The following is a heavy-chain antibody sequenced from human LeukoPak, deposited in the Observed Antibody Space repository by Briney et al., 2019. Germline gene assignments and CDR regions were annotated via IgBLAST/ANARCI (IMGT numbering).Heavy chain of an antibody. V-gene: IGHV5-51*01. CDR3: ARQPLVRDCGGDCEFDY. Sequence: GESLKISCKGSGYSFSNYWIGWVRQMPGKGLEWMGIIYPGDSNTRHSPSFQGQVTISADKSISTAYLQWTSLKASDTAIYYCARQPLVRDCGGDCEFDYWGQGTRVSVSS. J-gene: IGHJ4*02. D-gene: IGHD2-21*02. CDR1: GYSFSNYW. CDR2: IYPGDSNT.